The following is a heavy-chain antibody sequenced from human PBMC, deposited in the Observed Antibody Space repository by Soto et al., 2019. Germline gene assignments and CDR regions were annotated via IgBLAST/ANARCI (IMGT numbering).Heavy chain of an antibody. V-gene: IGHV3-7*03. CDR2: IKQDGSEK. Sequence: GGSLRLSCAASGFTFSNDWMTWVRQAPGKGLEWVANIKQDGSEKYYVDSVRGRFTISRDNAKDSLYLQMNSLRAEDTAVYYCAREDLLWWLDHWGQGTLVTVSS. D-gene: IGHD2-21*01. J-gene: IGHJ5*02. CDR1: GFTFSNDW. CDR3: AREDLLWWLDH.